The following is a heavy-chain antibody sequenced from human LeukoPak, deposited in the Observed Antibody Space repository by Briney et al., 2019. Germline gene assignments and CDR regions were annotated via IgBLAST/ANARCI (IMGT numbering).Heavy chain of an antibody. CDR1: GFTFSDYY. Sequence: GGSLRLSCAASGFTFSDYYMSWIRQAPGKGLEWVSYISTSSSYTKYADSVKGRFTVSRDNAKNSLYLQMNSLRDEDTAVYYCARNPGGIGDYWGQGTLVTVSS. CDR3: ARNPGGIGDY. D-gene: IGHD4-23*01. J-gene: IGHJ4*02. V-gene: IGHV3-11*06. CDR2: ISTSSSYT.